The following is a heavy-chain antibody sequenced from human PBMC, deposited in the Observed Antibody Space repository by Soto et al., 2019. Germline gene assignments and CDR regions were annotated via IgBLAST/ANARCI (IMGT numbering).Heavy chain of an antibody. Sequence: TLSLTCTVSGGSISSGDYYWSCIRHPPGKGLEWIGYIYYSGSTYFNPSLKSRVTISIDTSKNQFSLKLSSVTAADTAVYYCARGPHDNSPYAIDYWGQGTLVTVSS. V-gene: IGHV4-30-4*01. CDR2: IYYSGST. J-gene: IGHJ4*02. CDR1: GGSISSGDYY. D-gene: IGHD3-22*01. CDR3: ARGPHDNSPYAIDY.